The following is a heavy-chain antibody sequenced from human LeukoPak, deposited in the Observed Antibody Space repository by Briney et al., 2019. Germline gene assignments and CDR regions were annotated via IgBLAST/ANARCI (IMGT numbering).Heavy chain of an antibody. CDR2: IYSGGST. CDR3: ARGRGVGATYYFDY. CDR1: GFTFSSYG. V-gene: IGHV3-53*01. Sequence: GGSLRLSCAASGFTFSSYGMHWVRQAPRKGLEWVSVIYSGGSTYYADSVKGRFTISRDNSKNTLYLQMNSLRAEDTAVYYCARGRGVGATYYFDYWGQGTLVTVSS. J-gene: IGHJ4*02. D-gene: IGHD1-26*01.